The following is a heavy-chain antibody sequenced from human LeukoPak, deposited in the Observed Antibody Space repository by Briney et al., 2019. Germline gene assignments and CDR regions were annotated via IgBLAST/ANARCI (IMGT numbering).Heavy chain of an antibody. J-gene: IGHJ4*02. Sequence: GGSLRLSCAASGFTFSSYAMSWVRQAPGKGLEWVSAISGSGGSTYYADSVKGRFAISRDNSKNTLFLQMSSLRAEDTAVYYCGKGVRNDFDSTDFWGQGTLVTVSS. V-gene: IGHV3-23*01. CDR2: ISGSGGST. CDR3: GKGVRNDFDSTDF. CDR1: GFTFSSYA. D-gene: IGHD2-21*02.